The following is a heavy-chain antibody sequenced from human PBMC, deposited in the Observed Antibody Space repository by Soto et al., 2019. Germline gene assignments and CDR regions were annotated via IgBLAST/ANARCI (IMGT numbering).Heavy chain of an antibody. Sequence: ASVKVSCKASGYTFTNYYMHWVRQAPGQGLEWMGIINPSGGSTSYAQKFQGRVTMTRDTSTSTVYMELSSLRSEDTAVYYCARAPTYYDFWSGYYGGGRFDPWGQGTLVTVSS. D-gene: IGHD3-3*01. CDR3: ARAPTYYDFWSGYYGGGRFDP. CDR1: GYTFTNYY. J-gene: IGHJ5*02. V-gene: IGHV1-46*03. CDR2: INPSGGST.